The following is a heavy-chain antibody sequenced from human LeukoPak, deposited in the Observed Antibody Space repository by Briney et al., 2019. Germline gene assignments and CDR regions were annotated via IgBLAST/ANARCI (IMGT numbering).Heavy chain of an antibody. V-gene: IGHV3-30-3*01. CDR3: ARESIAVAGTTFYFQH. D-gene: IGHD6-19*01. Sequence: GRSLRLSCAASGFTFSSYAMHWVRQAPGKGLEWVAVISYDGSNKYYADSVKGRITISRDNSKNTVYLQMNSLRAEDTAVYYCARESIAVAGTTFYFQHWGQGTLVTVSS. CDR1: GFTFSSYA. CDR2: ISYDGSNK. J-gene: IGHJ1*01.